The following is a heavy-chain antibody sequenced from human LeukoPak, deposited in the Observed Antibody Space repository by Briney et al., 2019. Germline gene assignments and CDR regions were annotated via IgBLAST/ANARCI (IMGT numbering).Heavy chain of an antibody. CDR3: ARDGYGSGSYLDY. CDR1: GFTFSSYA. Sequence: GGSLRLSCAASGFTFSSYAMQWVRQAPGKGLEWVAVISYDGSNKYYADSVKGRFTISRDSSKNTLYLQMNSLRAEDTAVYYCARDGYGSGSYLDYWGQGTLVTVSS. J-gene: IGHJ4*02. V-gene: IGHV3-30-3*01. D-gene: IGHD3-10*01. CDR2: ISYDGSNK.